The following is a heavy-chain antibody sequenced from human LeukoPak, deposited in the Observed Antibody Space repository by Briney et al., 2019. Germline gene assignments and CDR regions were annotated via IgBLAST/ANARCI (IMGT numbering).Heavy chain of an antibody. J-gene: IGHJ4*02. D-gene: IGHD3-10*01. Sequence: ASVKVSCKGSGYTLTELSMHWVRQAPGKGLEWMGGFDPEDGETIYAQKFQGRVTITADESTSTAYMELSSLRSEDTAVYYCARVSKGWAYYGSGSYYNLDYWGQGTLVTVSS. V-gene: IGHV1-24*01. CDR2: FDPEDGET. CDR1: GYTLTELS. CDR3: ARVSKGWAYYGSGSYYNLDY.